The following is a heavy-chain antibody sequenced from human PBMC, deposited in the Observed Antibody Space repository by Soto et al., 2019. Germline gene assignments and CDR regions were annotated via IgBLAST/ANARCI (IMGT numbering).Heavy chain of an antibody. Sequence: QVQLVESGGGVVQPGRSLRLSCAASGFIFSSYGMHWVRQAPGKGLEWVGVISYDGSNKYYTDSVKGRFTISRDNSKNTLYLQMNSLRAEDTAVYYCAKDLAYYGSGSPRGAYYYYGMDVWGQGTTVTVSS. D-gene: IGHD3-10*01. V-gene: IGHV3-30*18. CDR3: AKDLAYYGSGSPRGAYYYYGMDV. J-gene: IGHJ6*02. CDR2: ISYDGSNK. CDR1: GFIFSSYG.